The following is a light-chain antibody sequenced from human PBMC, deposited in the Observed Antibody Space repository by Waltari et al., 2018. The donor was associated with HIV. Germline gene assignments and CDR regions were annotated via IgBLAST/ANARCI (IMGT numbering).Light chain of an antibody. CDR1: SSDVGSYNL. V-gene: IGLV2-23*01. CDR2: EGS. Sequence: QSALTQPASVSGSPGQSITISCTGTSSDVGSYNLVSWYQQHPGKAPKLMIYEGSKRPSGVSNRVSGSKSGNTASLTISWLQTEDEADYYCCSYAGSSTHVVFGGGTKLTVL. CDR3: CSYAGSSTHVV. J-gene: IGLJ2*01.